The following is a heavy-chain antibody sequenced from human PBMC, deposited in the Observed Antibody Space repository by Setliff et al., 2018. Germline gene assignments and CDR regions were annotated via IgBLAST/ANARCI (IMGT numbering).Heavy chain of an antibody. CDR3: ATLTGDRGVDY. J-gene: IGHJ4*02. D-gene: IGHD7-27*01. Sequence: SETLSLTCSVSGGPIISTNFHHYWGWIRQSPGEGLEWIGTVSYRGNAFYNPSLAGRATISLDTSKNQFSLNLNAVTAADTAVYYCATLTGDRGVDYWGQGRLVTVSS. CDR1: GGPIISTNFHHY. CDR2: VSYRGNA. V-gene: IGHV4-39*01.